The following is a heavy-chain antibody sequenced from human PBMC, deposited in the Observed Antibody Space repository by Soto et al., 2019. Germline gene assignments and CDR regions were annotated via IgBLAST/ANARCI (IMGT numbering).Heavy chain of an antibody. CDR1: GYSFTSDW. CDR2: IYPSDSDT. Sequence: PGESLKISCKGSGYSFTSDWISWVRQMPGKGLEWMGSIYPSDSDTNYSPSFQGHVTISADKSISTAYLQWSSLKASDTAMYYCARHVPNKIPYGMDVWGQGTTVTVSS. V-gene: IGHV5-51*01. J-gene: IGHJ6*02. CDR3: ARHVPNKIPYGMDV.